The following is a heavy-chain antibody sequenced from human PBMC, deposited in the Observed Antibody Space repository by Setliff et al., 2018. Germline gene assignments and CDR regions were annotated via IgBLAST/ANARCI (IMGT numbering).Heavy chain of an antibody. J-gene: IGHJ4*01. CDR2: IRSKADNYAT. Sequence: GGSLRLSCAASGFTFSGSAMHWVRQASGKGLEWVGRIRSKADNYATAYAASVRGRFTISRDDSKNTAYLQMNSLKTEDTAVYYCARDGNNWNDLDYWGHGTLVTVSS. V-gene: IGHV3-73*01. CDR1: GFTFSGSA. D-gene: IGHD1-20*01. CDR3: ARDGNNWNDLDY.